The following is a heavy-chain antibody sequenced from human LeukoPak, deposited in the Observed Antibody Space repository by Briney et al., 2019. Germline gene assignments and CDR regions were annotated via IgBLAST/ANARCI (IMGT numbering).Heavy chain of an antibody. D-gene: IGHD6-13*01. V-gene: IGHV3-48*01. CDR1: GFTFSSYS. CDR2: ISSSSSTI. Sequence: PGGSLRLSCAASGFTFSSYSMNWVRQAPGKGLEWVSYISSSSSTIYYADSVKGRFTISRDNAKNSLYLQMNSLRAEDTAVYYCARDAVGGIAAAGYIYAFDIWGQGTMVTVSS. J-gene: IGHJ3*02. CDR3: ARDAVGGIAAAGYIYAFDI.